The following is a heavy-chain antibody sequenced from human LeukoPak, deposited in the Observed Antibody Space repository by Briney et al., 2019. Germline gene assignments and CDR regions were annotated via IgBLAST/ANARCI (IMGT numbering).Heavy chain of an antibody. CDR1: GFTFSSYE. D-gene: IGHD5-18*01. Sequence: PGGSLRLSCAASGFTFSSYEMNWVRQAPGKGLEWVSYISSSGSTIYYADSVKGRFTISRDNAKNSLYLQMNSLRAEDTAVYYCARPDVDTAMAIDCWGQGTLVTVSS. V-gene: IGHV3-48*03. J-gene: IGHJ4*02. CDR3: ARPDVDTAMAIDC. CDR2: ISSSGSTI.